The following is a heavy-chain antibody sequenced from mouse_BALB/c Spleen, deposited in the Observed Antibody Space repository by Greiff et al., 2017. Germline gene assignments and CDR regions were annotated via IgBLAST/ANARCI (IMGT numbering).Heavy chain of an antibody. Sequence: EVQLVESGGGLVKPGGSLKLSCAASGFTFSSYAMSWVRQTPEKRLEWVASISSGGSTYYPDSVKGRFTISRDNARNILYLQMSSLRSEDTAMYYCARGGGLRPYWYFDVWGAGTTVTVSS. J-gene: IGHJ1*01. V-gene: IGHV5-6-5*01. CDR1: GFTFSSYA. D-gene: IGHD2-2*01. CDR3: ARGGGLRPYWYFDV. CDR2: ISSGGST.